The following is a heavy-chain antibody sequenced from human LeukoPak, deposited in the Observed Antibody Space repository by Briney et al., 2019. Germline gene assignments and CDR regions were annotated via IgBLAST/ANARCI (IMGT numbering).Heavy chain of an antibody. V-gene: IGHV4-30-2*01. CDR2: IYHTGST. CDR1: GGSISSGLYS. D-gene: IGHD2-2*01. Sequence: TASETLSLTCDVSGGSISSGLYSWSWIRQPLGKGPEWIGYIYHTGSTYYNPSLKSRVTISVDTSKNQFSLRLSSVTAADTAVYYCARLQYCSGTSCYWFDPWGQGTLVTVSS. J-gene: IGHJ5*02. CDR3: ARLQYCSGTSCYWFDP.